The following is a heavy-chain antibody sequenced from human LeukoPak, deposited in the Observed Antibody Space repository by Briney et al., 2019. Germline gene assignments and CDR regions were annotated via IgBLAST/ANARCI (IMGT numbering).Heavy chain of an antibody. V-gene: IGHV3-30*02. Sequence: GGSLRLSCAASGISFRSYGMHWVRQAPGKGLEWVTFIWYDASNKYYAESVKGRFTISRDNSRNTVFLQMNSLRAEDTAIYYCATDISTHYFGSWGQGTLITVSS. D-gene: IGHD3-9*01. CDR1: GISFRSYG. CDR3: ATDISTHYFGS. CDR2: IWYDASNK. J-gene: IGHJ4*02.